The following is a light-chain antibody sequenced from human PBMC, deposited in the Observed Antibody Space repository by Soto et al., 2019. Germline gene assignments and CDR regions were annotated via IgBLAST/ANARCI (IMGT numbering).Light chain of an antibody. CDR3: QQYNNWPPLT. CDR1: QSVSSA. Sequence: EIVMTQSPATLSVSPGERATLSCRASQSVSSALAWYQQKPGQAPRLLIYGASTRATGVPARFSGSGSGTDFTLTISSLQSEDFAIYYCQQYNNWPPLTFGAGTKVEIK. J-gene: IGKJ4*01. V-gene: IGKV3-15*01. CDR2: GAS.